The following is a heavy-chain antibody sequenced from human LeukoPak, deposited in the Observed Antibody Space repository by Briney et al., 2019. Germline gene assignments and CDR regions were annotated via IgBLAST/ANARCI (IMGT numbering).Heavy chain of an antibody. CDR1: GFTFSSYA. Sequence: GGSLRLSCAASGFTFSSYAMHWVRQAPGKGLEWVAVISYDGSNKYYADSVKGRFTISRDNSKNTLYLQMNSLGAEDTAVYYCARDRVGSSSSIIDYLGQGTLVTVSS. CDR2: ISYDGSNK. D-gene: IGHD6-6*01. CDR3: ARDRVGSSSSIIDY. V-gene: IGHV3-30-3*01. J-gene: IGHJ4*02.